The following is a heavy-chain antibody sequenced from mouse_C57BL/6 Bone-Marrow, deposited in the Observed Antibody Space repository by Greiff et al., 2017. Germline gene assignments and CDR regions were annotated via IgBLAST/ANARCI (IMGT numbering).Heavy chain of an antibody. CDR2: IHPNSGST. CDR3: AREMVTAVWYFDV. D-gene: IGHD2-2*01. CDR1: GYTFTSYW. V-gene: IGHV1-64*01. J-gene: IGHJ1*03. Sequence: QVQLQQPGAELVKPGASVKLSCKASGYTFTSYWMHWVKQRPGQGLEWIGMIHPNSGSTNYNEKFKSKATLTVDKSSSTAYMQLSSLTSEDSAVYYCAREMVTAVWYFDVWGTGTTVTVSS.